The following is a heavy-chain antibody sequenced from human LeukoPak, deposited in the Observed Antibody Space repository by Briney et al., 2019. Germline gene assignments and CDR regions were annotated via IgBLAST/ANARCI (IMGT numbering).Heavy chain of an antibody. Sequence: SGTLSLTCTVSGGSISSYYWSWIRQPPGKGLEWIGYIYYSGSTNYNPSLKSRVTISVDTSKNQFSLKLSSVTAADTAVYYCARGHDYGDYVMGYWGQGTLVTVSS. CDR1: GGSISSYY. J-gene: IGHJ4*02. D-gene: IGHD4-17*01. CDR2: IYYSGST. CDR3: ARGHDYGDYVMGY. V-gene: IGHV4-59*01.